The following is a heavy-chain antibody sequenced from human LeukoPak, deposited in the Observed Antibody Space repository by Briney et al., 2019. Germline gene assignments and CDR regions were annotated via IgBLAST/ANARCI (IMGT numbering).Heavy chain of an antibody. CDR1: SGSISSSSYY. J-gene: IGHJ4*02. V-gene: IGHV4-39*07. CDR2: MYYTGSS. Sequence: SETLSLTCAVSSGSISSSSYYWSWVRQPPGTGLEWIASMYYTGSSYYNPSLKSRVTISLDTSKNQFSLKMTSVTAADTAVYFCTGERNGSPHYWGQGTQVTVSS. CDR3: TGERNGSPHY. D-gene: IGHD5-24*01.